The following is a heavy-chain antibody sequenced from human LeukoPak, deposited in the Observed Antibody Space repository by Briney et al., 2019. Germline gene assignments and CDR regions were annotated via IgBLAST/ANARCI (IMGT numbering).Heavy chain of an antibody. J-gene: IGHJ4*02. Sequence: ASVKVSCKASGYTFTSYDINWVRQATGRGLEWMGWMNSNSGNTGYAQKFQGRVTMTRNTSISTDYMELSSLRSEDTAVYYCARGVPYDFWSGYYKGLVDYWGQGTLVTVSS. CDR3: ARGVPYDFWSGYYKGLVDY. CDR2: MNSNSGNT. CDR1: GYTFTSYD. V-gene: IGHV1-8*01. D-gene: IGHD3-3*01.